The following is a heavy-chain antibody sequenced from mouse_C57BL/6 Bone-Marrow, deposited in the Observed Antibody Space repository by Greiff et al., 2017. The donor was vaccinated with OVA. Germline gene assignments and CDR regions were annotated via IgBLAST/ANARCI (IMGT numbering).Heavy chain of an antibody. V-gene: IGHV1-52*01. CDR2: IDPSDSET. J-gene: IGHJ1*03. CDR1: GYTFTSYW. CDR3: ATDGPYWYFDV. D-gene: IGHD2-3*01. Sequence: QVQLQQPGAELVRPGSSVKLSCKASGYTFTSYWMHWVKQRPIQGLEWIGNIDPSDSETHYNQKFKDKATLTGDKSSSTAYMQLSSLTSEDSAVYYCATDGPYWYFDVWGTGTTVTVSS.